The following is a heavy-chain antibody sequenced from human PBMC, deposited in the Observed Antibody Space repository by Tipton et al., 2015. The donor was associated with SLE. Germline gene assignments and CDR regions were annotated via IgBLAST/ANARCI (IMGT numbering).Heavy chain of an antibody. CDR1: GFTFSAYA. D-gene: IGHD7-27*01. CDR3: AKAWEGVGIANWGCCDY. Sequence: SLRLSCAASGFTFSAYAMDWVRQDPGKGLEWVAFIRYDGSNKYYADAVKGRFTISRDNSKNTLYLQMTSLRAEDTALYYCAKAWEGVGIANWGCCDYWVQGTLVTVTP. CDR2: IRYDGSNK. J-gene: IGHJ4*02. V-gene: IGHV3-30*02.